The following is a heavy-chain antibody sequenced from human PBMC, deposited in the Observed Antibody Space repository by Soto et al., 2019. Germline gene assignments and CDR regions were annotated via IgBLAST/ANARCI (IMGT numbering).Heavy chain of an antibody. CDR1: GGSISSYY. J-gene: IGHJ3*02. CDR2: IYYSGST. V-gene: IGHV4-59*01. Sequence: PSETLSLTCTVSGGSISSYYWSWIRQPPGKGLEWIGYIYYSGSTNYNPSLKSRVTISVDTSKNRFSLKLSSVSAADTAVYYCARQGYLDAFDIWGQGTMVTVSS. D-gene: IGHD1-1*01. CDR3: ARQGYLDAFDI.